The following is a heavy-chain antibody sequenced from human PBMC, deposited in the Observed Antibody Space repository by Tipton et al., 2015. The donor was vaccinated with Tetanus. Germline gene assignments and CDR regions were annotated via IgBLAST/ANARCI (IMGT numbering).Heavy chain of an antibody. V-gene: IGHV3-21*01. J-gene: IGHJ4*02. Sequence: SLRLSCTVSGFTFSNYAMNWVRQAPGKGLEWVASVSSTSSYIYYADSLKGRFTISRDNAKNSLFLQMNSLRVEDTAVYYCARGNRGSSWLFWGQGTLVTVSS. CDR3: ARGNRGSSWLF. CDR1: GFTFSNYA. D-gene: IGHD6-13*01. CDR2: VSSTSSYI.